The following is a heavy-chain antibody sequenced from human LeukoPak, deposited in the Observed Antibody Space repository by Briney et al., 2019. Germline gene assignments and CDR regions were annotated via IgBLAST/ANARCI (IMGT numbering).Heavy chain of an antibody. J-gene: IGHJ4*02. CDR1: GGTFSSYA. D-gene: IGHD2-8*01. CDR2: MNPNSGNT. CDR3: ARVPSRRTKTWPGYFDY. Sequence: ASVKVSCKASGGTFSSYAINWVRQATGQGLEWMGWMNPNSGNTGYAQKFQGRVTITRNTSISTAYMELSSLRSEDTAVYYCARVPSRRTKTWPGYFDYWGQGTLVTVSS. V-gene: IGHV1-8*03.